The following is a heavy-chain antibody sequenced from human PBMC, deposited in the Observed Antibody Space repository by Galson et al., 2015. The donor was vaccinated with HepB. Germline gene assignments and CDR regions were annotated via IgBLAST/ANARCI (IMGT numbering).Heavy chain of an antibody. CDR1: GFTFSSYA. J-gene: IGHJ4*01. CDR3: ARDGLRSVEWGYFDN. V-gene: IGHV3-30-3*01. D-gene: IGHD3-16*01. Sequence: SLRLSCAASGFTFSSYAMHWVRQAPGKGLEWVAVISYDGSNKYYADSVKGRFTISRDNSKNTLYLQMNSLRAEDTAVYYCARDGLRSVEWGYFDNWGQGTLVTVSS. CDR2: ISYDGSNK.